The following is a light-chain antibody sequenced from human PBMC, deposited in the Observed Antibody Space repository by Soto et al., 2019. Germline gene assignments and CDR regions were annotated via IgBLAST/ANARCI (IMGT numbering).Light chain of an antibody. J-gene: IGKJ4*01. Sequence: EIVLTQSPATLSLSPGERATLSCRASQSVGNNLAWYQQKPGQAPGLLIYEASTRATGIPARFSGSGSGTDFTLTISSLEPEDFAVYYCQRYNNWPLTFGGGTKV. CDR1: QSVGNN. CDR3: QRYNNWPLT. CDR2: EAS. V-gene: IGKV3-11*01.